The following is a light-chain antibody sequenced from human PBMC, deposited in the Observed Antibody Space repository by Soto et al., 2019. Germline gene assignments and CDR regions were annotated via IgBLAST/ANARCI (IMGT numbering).Light chain of an antibody. CDR2: GTS. CDR1: QSVNNAY. J-gene: IGKJ5*01. V-gene: IGKV3-20*01. CDR3: QQYGSSPPIT. Sequence: EIVLTQSPGTLSLSPGERATLSFRASQSVNNAYLAWYQQKPGQAPRLLISGTSSRATGIPDRFSGSGSGTDFTLTISRLEPEDFAIYYCQQYGSSPPITFGQGTRLEIK.